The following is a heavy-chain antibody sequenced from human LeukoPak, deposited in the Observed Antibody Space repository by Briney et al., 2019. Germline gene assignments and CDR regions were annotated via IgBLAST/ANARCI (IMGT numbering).Heavy chain of an antibody. V-gene: IGHV1-8*02. CDR3: ARMSPYYYDSSGHPYYFDY. D-gene: IGHD3-22*01. CDR2: MNPNSGNT. J-gene: IGHJ4*02. CDR1: GGTFSSYA. Sequence: ASVKVSCKASGGTFSSYAISWVRQAPGQGLEWMGWMNPNSGNTGYAQKFQGRVTMTRNTSISTAYMELSSLRSEDTAVYYCARMSPYYYDSSGHPYYFDYWGQGTLVTVSS.